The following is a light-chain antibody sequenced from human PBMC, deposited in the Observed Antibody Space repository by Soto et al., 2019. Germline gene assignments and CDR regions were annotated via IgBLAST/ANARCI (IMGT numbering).Light chain of an antibody. J-gene: IGKJ1*01. Sequence: EIVVTQSPATLSVSPGERVTLSCRASQSVSSSLACYQQRPGQAPRLLIYDTSTRAAGISARFSGSGSGTDFTLTISSLQSEDFAVYYCQQYIDWPPGTFGQGTAVEIK. CDR1: QSVSSS. V-gene: IGKV3-15*01. CDR3: QQYIDWPPGT. CDR2: DTS.